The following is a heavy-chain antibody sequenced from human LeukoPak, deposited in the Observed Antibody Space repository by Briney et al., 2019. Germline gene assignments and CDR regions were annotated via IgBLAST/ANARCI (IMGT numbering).Heavy chain of an antibody. Sequence: GGSLRLSCAASGFTFSSYAIHWVRQAPGKGLEYVSAISSNGGSTFYANSVKGRFIVSRDNSKNTLSLQMGSLRAEDLAVYYCARRAPGFSSGWLDYRGQGTLVTVSS. CDR3: ARRAPGFSSGWLDY. CDR1: GFTFSSYA. J-gene: IGHJ4*02. V-gene: IGHV3-64*01. CDR2: ISSNGGST. D-gene: IGHD6-19*01.